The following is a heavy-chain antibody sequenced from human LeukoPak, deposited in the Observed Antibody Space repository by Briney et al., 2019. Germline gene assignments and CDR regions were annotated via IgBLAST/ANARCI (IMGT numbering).Heavy chain of an antibody. CDR1: GFTFSRSA. D-gene: IGHD5-24*01. CDR2: ISNDGMRK. Sequence: PGGSLRLSCAASGFTFSRSAMHWVRQPPGKGLEWMAVISNDGMRKFHADSVKGRFTISRDNSKNTLYLQMDSLTTEDTTLYYCARRRDGCNPELDYWGQGTLVTVSS. V-gene: IGHV3-30*04. J-gene: IGHJ4*02. CDR3: ARRRDGCNPELDY.